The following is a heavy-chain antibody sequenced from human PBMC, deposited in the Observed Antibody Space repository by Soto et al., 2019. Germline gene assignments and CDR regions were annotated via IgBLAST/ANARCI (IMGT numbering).Heavy chain of an antibody. D-gene: IGHD3-10*01. CDR1: GGTFSNYD. J-gene: IGHJ5*02. Sequence: QVQLVQSGAEVKKPGSSVKVSCKTSGGTFSNYDIFWVRQAPGQGLEWMGGLIPIFGTAKFARKFQGRVTLTAVDSTSTASMALSSLRSADTAVYYCARVLPTYYYGSGGQTYWFDPWGKGTLVTVAS. V-gene: IGHV1-69*01. CDR2: LIPIFGTA. CDR3: ARVLPTYYYGSGGQTYWFDP.